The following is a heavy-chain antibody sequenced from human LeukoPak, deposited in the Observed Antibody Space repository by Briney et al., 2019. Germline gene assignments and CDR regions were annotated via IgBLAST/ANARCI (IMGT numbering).Heavy chain of an antibody. V-gene: IGHV3-53*01. CDR2: IYSGGST. CDR3: AKDLSPVAAKRGYYFDY. J-gene: IGHJ4*02. Sequence: GGSLRLSCAASGFTVSSNYMSWVRQAPGKGLEWVSIIYSGGSTFYADSVKGRFTISRDNSKNTLYLQMNSLRAEDAAIYYCAKDLSPVAAKRGYYFDYWGQGTLVTVSS. D-gene: IGHD6-19*01. CDR1: GFTVSSNY.